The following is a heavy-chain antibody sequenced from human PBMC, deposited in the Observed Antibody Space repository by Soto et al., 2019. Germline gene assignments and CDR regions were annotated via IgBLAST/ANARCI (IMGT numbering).Heavy chain of an antibody. CDR1: GFTFSSYE. CDR3: ARDRRVVVTANDY. CDR2: ISSSGSTI. D-gene: IGHD2-21*02. J-gene: IGHJ4*02. V-gene: IGHV3-48*03. Sequence: GSLRLSCXASGFTFSSYEMNWVRQAPGKGLEWISYISSSGSTIYYADSVKGRFTISRDNAKNSLYLQMNSLRAEDTAVYYCARDRRVVVTANDYWGQGTLVTVSS.